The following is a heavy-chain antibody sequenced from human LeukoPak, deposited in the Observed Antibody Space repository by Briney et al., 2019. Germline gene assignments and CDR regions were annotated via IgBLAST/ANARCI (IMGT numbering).Heavy chain of an antibody. V-gene: IGHV4-30-2*01. Sequence: SETLSLTCTVSGGSISSGGYYWSWIRQPPGKGLEWIGYIYHSGSTYYNPSLKSRVTISVDRSKNQFSLKLSSVTAADTAVYYCARGDIVVVPAAPFHMDVWGKGTTVTVSS. J-gene: IGHJ6*03. CDR2: IYHSGST. CDR3: ARGDIVVVPAAPFHMDV. D-gene: IGHD2-2*01. CDR1: GGSISSGGYY.